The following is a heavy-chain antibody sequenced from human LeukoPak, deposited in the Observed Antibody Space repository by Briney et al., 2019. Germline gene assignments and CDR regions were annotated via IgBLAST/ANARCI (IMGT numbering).Heavy chain of an antibody. Sequence: GSLGLSCAASGFTFSNYAMSWVRQAPGKGLEWVSGIGGSGSTTYYADSVKGRFTISRDNSKNTLYLQMNSLRAEDTAVYYCARVSMYDTSGYHDFDYWGQGTLVTVSS. CDR3: ARVSMYDTSGYHDFDY. V-gene: IGHV3-23*01. D-gene: IGHD3-22*01. CDR2: IGGSGSTT. CDR1: GFTFSNYA. J-gene: IGHJ4*02.